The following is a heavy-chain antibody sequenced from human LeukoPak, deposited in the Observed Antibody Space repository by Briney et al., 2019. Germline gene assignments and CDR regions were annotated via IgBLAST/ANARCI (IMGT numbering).Heavy chain of an antibody. CDR2: ISGSGGST. CDR1: GFTFSSYA. J-gene: IGHJ6*03. D-gene: IGHD2-15*01. Sequence: GGSLRLSCAASGFTFSSYAMSWVRQAPGKGLEWVSAISGSGGSTYYAGSVKGRFTISRDNSKNTLYLQMNSLRAEDTAVYYCAKAGYCSGGSCYGDGYYMDVWGKGTTVTVSS. V-gene: IGHV3-23*01. CDR3: AKAGYCSGGSCYGDGYYMDV.